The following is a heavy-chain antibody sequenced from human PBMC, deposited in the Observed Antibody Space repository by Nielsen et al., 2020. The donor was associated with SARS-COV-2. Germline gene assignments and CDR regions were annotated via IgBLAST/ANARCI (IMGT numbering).Heavy chain of an antibody. Sequence: GGSLRLSCAASGFTFDDYSMHWVRQAPGKGLEWVSLISWDGGSTYYADSVKGRFTISRDNSKNSLYLQMNSLRTEDTALYYCAKDVRGRFLEWLPSYYYYYYYYMDVWGKGTTVTVSS. CDR2: ISWDGGST. CDR1: GFTFDDYS. CDR3: AKDVRGRFLEWLPSYYYYYYYYMDV. D-gene: IGHD3-3*01. V-gene: IGHV3-43*01. J-gene: IGHJ6*03.